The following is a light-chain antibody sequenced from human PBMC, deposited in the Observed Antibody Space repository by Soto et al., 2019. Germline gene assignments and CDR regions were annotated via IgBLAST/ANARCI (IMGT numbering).Light chain of an antibody. V-gene: IGLV2-14*01. Sequence: QSALTQPASVSGSPGQSITISCTGTSSDVGGYNYVSWYQQHPGKAPKLMIFDVSSRPSGVSSRFSGSKSGNTASLTISGLQAEDDADYYCSSFTSRSTWVFGGGTKLTVL. J-gene: IGLJ3*02. CDR3: SSFTSRSTWV. CDR2: DVS. CDR1: SSDVGGYNY.